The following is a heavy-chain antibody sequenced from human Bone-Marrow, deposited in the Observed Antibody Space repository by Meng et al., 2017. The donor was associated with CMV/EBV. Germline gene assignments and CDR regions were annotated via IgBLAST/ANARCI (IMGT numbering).Heavy chain of an antibody. CDR3: ASPLGYCSSTSCYGRLYFQH. D-gene: IGHD2-2*01. J-gene: IGHJ1*01. V-gene: IGHV1-69*10. Sequence: SVKVSCKASGGTFSSYAISWVRQAPGQGLEWMGGIIPILGIANYAQKFQGRVTITADKSTSTAYMELSSLRSEDTAVYYCASPLGYCSSTSCYGRLYFQHWGQGTLVPVSS. CDR2: IIPILGIA. CDR1: GGTFSSYA.